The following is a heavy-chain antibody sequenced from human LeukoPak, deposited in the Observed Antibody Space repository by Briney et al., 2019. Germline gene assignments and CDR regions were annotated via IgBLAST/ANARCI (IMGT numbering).Heavy chain of an antibody. CDR2: IIPILGIA. CDR1: GGTFSSYA. V-gene: IGHV1-69*04. J-gene: IGHJ4*02. Sequence: GASVKVSCKASGGTFSSYAISWVRQAPGQRLEWMGRIIPILGIANYAQKFQGRVTITADKSTSTAYMELVSLRPEVTPVYYCASDHSPGWGQGTLVTVSS. CDR3: ASDHSPG.